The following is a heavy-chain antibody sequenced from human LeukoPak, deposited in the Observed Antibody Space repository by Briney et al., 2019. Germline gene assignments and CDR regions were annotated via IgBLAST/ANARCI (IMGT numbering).Heavy chain of an antibody. Sequence: SETLSLTCTVSGGSISSYYWSWIRQPPGKGLEWIGYIYHSGSTYYNPSLKSRLSISVDRSKDQFSLQLTSVTAADTAVYYCARVSGWSDAFDIWGQGTLVTVSS. CDR3: ARVSGWSDAFDI. J-gene: IGHJ3*02. D-gene: IGHD6-19*01. CDR2: IYHSGST. V-gene: IGHV4-59*12. CDR1: GGSISSYY.